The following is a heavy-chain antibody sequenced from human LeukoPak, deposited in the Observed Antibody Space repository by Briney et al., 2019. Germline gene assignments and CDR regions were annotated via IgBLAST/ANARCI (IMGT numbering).Heavy chain of an antibody. CDR2: INPSGGST. CDR1: GYTFTSYH. V-gene: IGHV1-46*01. D-gene: IGHD3-3*01. Sequence: ASVKVSCKASGYTFTSYHMHWVRQAPGQGLEWMGIINPSGGSTSYAQKFQGRVTMTRDTSTSTVYMELSSLRSEDTAVYYCARLSRDYDFWSGLDYWGQGTLVTVSS. CDR3: ARLSRDYDFWSGLDY. J-gene: IGHJ4*02.